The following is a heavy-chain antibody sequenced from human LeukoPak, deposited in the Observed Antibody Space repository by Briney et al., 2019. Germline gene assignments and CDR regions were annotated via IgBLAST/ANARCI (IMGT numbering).Heavy chain of an antibody. CDR1: GESLNYYY. Sequence: PSDTLSLTCAVYGESLNYYYWSWIRQSPGKGLEWIGDIFDGKTINYNPSLKSRVTISAATSSQQFSLNLKSVTAADTAVYFCASGAWDARLNSWAQGALVIVSS. J-gene: IGHJ4*02. V-gene: IGHV4-34*12. CDR2: IFDGKTI. D-gene: IGHD1-26*01. CDR3: ASGAWDARLNS.